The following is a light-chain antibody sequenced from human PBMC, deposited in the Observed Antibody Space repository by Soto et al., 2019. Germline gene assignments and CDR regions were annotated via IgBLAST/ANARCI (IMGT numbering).Light chain of an antibody. CDR3: QQSYRNPIT. V-gene: IGKV1-39*01. J-gene: IGKJ5*01. CDR1: QPIDAY. Sequence: DIPMTQSPSSLSASVGDRVTITCRASQPIDAYLNWYQQKPGEAPKLLISYAANLHRGAPSRFSGSGSGTDFTLSISSLQPEDFATYYCQQSYRNPITFGQGTRLDI. CDR2: YAA.